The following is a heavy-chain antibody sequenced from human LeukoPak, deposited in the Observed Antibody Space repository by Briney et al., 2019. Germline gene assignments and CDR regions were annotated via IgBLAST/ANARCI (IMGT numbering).Heavy chain of an antibody. D-gene: IGHD3-16*01. V-gene: IGHV3-9*01. Sequence: GGSLRLSCAASGFTFDDYAMHWVRQAPGKGLEWVSVISWNSGSIGYADSVKGRFTISRDNAKNSLYLQMNSLRAEDTALYYCAKGGSGGAHFDYWGQGTLVTVSS. CDR1: GFTFDDYA. CDR2: ISWNSGSI. J-gene: IGHJ4*02. CDR3: AKGGSGGAHFDY.